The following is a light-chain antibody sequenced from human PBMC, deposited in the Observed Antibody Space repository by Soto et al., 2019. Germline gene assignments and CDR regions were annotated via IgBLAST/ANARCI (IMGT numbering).Light chain of an antibody. CDR2: SAS. CDR3: QQCNSFPIT. V-gene: IGKV1-12*01. Sequence: DIQMTQSPSSVSASVGDRVTITCRASQNIDNWLAWYQQKPGKAPHLLIYSASTLQNGVPLRFSGSGSGTDFTLTISSLQPEDFATYYCQQCNSFPITFGQGTRLEI. J-gene: IGKJ5*01. CDR1: QNIDNW.